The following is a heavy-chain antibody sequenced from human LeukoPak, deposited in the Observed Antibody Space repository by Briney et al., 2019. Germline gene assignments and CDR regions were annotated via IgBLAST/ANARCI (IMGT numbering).Heavy chain of an antibody. CDR2: ISAYNGNT. Sequence: ASVKVSCKASGYTFTSYGISWVRQAPGQGLEWMGWISAYNGNTNYAQKLQGRVTMTTDTSTSTAYMELRSLRSDDTAVYYCAREGIVVPAARDYYYYYMDVWGKGTTVTATS. CDR3: AREGIVVPAARDYYYYYMDV. D-gene: IGHD2-2*01. V-gene: IGHV1-18*01. J-gene: IGHJ6*03. CDR1: GYTFTSYG.